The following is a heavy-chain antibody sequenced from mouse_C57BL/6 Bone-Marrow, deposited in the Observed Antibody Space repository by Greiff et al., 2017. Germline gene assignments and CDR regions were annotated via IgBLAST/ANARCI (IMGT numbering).Heavy chain of an antibody. CDR2: ISYDGSN. D-gene: IGHD1-1*01. V-gene: IGHV3-6*01. Sequence: ESGPGLVKPSQSLSLTCSVTGYSITSGYYWNWIRQFPGNKLEWMGYISYDGSNNYNPSLKNRISITRDTSKNQFFLKLNSVTTEDTATYYCARDRDYYGRYFDYWGQGTTLTVSS. CDR3: ARDRDYYGRYFDY. CDR1: GYSITSGYY. J-gene: IGHJ2*01.